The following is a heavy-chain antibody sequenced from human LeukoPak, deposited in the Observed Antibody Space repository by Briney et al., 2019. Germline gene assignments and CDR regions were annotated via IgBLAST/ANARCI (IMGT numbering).Heavy chain of an antibody. CDR2: ISGSGSDT. V-gene: IGHV3-23*01. J-gene: IGHJ4*02. CDR3: AKSYSGATRHCDY. Sequence: GGSLRLSCAASGFTFSSYFMNWVRQAPGRGLEWVSSISGSGSDTYNADSVKGRFTISKDNSRNTLYLQMNSLRAEDTAVYYCAKSYSGATRHCDYWGRGTVVTVSS. CDR1: GFTFSSYF. D-gene: IGHD1-26*01.